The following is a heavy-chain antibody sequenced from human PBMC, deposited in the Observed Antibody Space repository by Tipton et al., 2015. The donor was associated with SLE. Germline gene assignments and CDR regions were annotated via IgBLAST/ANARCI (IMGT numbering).Heavy chain of an antibody. D-gene: IGHD6-19*01. CDR1: GGSFSSYY. J-gene: IGHJ5*02. Sequence: TLSLTCAVYGGSFSSYYWSWIRQPPGKGLEWIGEINHSRSTNYNPSLKSRVTISVDTSKNQFSLKLSSVTAADTAVYYCARVISSGWYRSWFDPWGQGTLVTVSS. V-gene: IGHV4-34*01. CDR2: INHSRST. CDR3: ARVISSGWYRSWFDP.